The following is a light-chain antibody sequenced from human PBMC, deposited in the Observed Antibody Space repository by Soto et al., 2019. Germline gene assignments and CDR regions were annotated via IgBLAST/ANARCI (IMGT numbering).Light chain of an antibody. V-gene: IGKV3-20*01. J-gene: IGKJ2*01. Sequence: EIVLTQSPGTLSLSPGERATLSCRASQSVSSSYLAWYQQKPGQAPRLLIYGASSRATGIPDRFSGSGSATHFTLIISRLEPEDFAEYYCPQYGSSPMYSFGQGTKLEIK. CDR3: PQYGSSPMYS. CDR1: QSVSSSY. CDR2: GAS.